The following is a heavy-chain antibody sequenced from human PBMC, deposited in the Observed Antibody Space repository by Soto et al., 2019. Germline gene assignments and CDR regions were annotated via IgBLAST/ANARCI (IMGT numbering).Heavy chain of an antibody. Sequence: GGSLRLSCAVSGFTFSQAWMTWVRQAPGKGLEWVGRIKSKTDGETTDYAAPVKGRFTISRDDSKNTLFLQMSSLKTEDTAMYYCTTLAGRGGAWGQGTLVTVSS. CDR3: TTLAGRGGA. J-gene: IGHJ5*02. CDR2: IKSKTDGETT. V-gene: IGHV3-15*07. D-gene: IGHD3-10*01. CDR1: GFTFSQAW.